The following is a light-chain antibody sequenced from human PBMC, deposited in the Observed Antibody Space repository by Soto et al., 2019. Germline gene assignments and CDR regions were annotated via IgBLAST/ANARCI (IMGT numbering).Light chain of an antibody. J-gene: IGLJ1*01. CDR1: SSDVGAYNY. CDR3: SSFTRSNSYV. Sequence: QSVLTQPASVSGSPGQSITSSCTGTSSDVGAYNYVSWYQQHPGKVPKLMIYDVSDRPSGVSNRFSGSKSGNTASLTISGLQAEDEADYYCSSFTRSNSYVFGTGTKVTVL. V-gene: IGLV2-14*03. CDR2: DVS.